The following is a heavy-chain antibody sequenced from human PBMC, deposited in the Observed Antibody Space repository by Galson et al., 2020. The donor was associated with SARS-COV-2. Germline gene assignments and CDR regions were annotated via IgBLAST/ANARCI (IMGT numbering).Heavy chain of an antibody. CDR1: GGSISSYY. CDR3: ARVEVPAAIPYVIAIRDYYYYMDV. Sequence: SETLSLTCTVSGGSISSYYWSWIRQPPGKGLEWIGYIYCSGSTNYNPSLKSRVTISVDTSKNQFSLKLSSVTAADTAVYYCARVEVPAAIPYVIAIRDYYYYMDVWGKGTTVTVSS. D-gene: IGHD2-2*02. J-gene: IGHJ6*03. V-gene: IGHV4-59*01. CDR2: IYCSGST.